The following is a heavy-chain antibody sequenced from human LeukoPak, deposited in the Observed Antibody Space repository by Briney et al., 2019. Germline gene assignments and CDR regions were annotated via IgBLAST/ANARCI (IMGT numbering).Heavy chain of an antibody. CDR2: IRYDGSNK. Sequence: PGGSLRLSCAASGFTFSSYGMHWVRQAPGKGLEWVAFIRYDGSNKYYADSVKGRFTISRDNSKNTLYLQMNSLRAEDTAVYYCAKAGSSAYAFDIWGQGTMVTVSS. CDR1: GFTFSSYG. V-gene: IGHV3-30*02. J-gene: IGHJ3*02. CDR3: AKAGSSAYAFDI. D-gene: IGHD2-15*01.